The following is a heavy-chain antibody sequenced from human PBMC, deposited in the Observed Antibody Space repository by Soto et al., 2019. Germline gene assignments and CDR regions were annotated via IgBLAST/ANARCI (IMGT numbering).Heavy chain of an antibody. CDR1: GFTFSSYA. V-gene: IGHV3-23*01. Sequence: EVQLLESGGGLVQPGGSLRLSCAASGFTFSSYAMSWVRQAPGKGLEWVSAISGSGGSTYYADSVKGRFTIPRDNAKNELYLHMNSLRAEDTAVYYCAKDRGSGGSREVDWGQGTLFTVSS. J-gene: IGHJ4*02. CDR2: ISGSGGST. CDR3: AKDRGSGGSREVD. D-gene: IGHD2-15*01.